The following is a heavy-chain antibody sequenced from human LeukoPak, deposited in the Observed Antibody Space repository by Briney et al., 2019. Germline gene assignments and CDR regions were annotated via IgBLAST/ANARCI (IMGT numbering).Heavy chain of an antibody. V-gene: IGHV3-7*01. CDR1: GFTFSTYW. J-gene: IGHJ6*02. Sequence: GGSLRLSCAASGFTFSTYWMNWVCQAPGKGLEWVANINQDGSEKYYVDSVKGRFTISRDNAKNSLYLQMNSLRAEDTAVYYCARFNTHYYYYYGMDVWGQGTTVTVSS. CDR3: ARFNTHYYYYYGMDV. CDR2: INQDGSEK.